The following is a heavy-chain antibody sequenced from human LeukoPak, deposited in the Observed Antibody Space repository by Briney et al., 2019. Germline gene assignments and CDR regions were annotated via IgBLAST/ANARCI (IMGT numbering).Heavy chain of an antibody. V-gene: IGHV4-31*03. D-gene: IGHD6-13*01. J-gene: IGHJ4*02. CDR1: GGSISDAAYY. Sequence: PSETLSLTCTVTGGSISDAAYYWSCIRQHPGEGLKCIGYIYYSGSTSYNPSLKSRVTISVDTSKNQFSLKLSSVTAADTAVYYCAKHPAAGTGPFDYLGQGTLVTVSS. CDR3: AKHPAAGTGPFDY. CDR2: IYYSGST.